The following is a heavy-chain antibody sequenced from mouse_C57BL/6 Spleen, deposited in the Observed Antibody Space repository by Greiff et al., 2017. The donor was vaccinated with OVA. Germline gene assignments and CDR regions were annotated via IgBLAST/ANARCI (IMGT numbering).Heavy chain of an antibody. CDR3: TRTKSNFFDY. Sequence: QVQLQQSGPGLVQPSQSLSITCTVSGFSLTSYGVHWVRQSPGKGLEWLGVIWSGGSTDYNAAFISRLSISKDNSNSQVFFKMNSLHADDTAIYYCTRTKSNFFDYWGQGTTLTVSS. D-gene: IGHD2-5*01. V-gene: IGHV2-2*01. CDR1: GFSLTSYG. J-gene: IGHJ2*01. CDR2: IWSGGST.